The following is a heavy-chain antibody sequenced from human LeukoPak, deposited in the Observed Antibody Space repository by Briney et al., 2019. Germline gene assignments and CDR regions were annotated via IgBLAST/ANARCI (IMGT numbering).Heavy chain of an antibody. CDR3: AKRGAGTAMVTIFDY. J-gene: IGHJ4*02. D-gene: IGHD5-18*01. Sequence: GGSMRLSCAASGFTFSSYAMSWVRQAPGKGLEWVSAINGSGGSTYYADSVEGRFTISRDNSKNTLYLQMNSLRAEDTAVYYCAKRGAGTAMVTIFDYWGQGTLVTVSS. V-gene: IGHV3-23*01. CDR1: GFTFSSYA. CDR2: INGSGGST.